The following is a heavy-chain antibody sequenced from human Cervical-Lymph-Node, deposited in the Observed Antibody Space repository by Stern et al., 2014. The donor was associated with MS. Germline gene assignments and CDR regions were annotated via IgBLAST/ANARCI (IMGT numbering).Heavy chain of an antibody. CDR3: ARDSLELRQLYYYGMDV. Sequence: QLVQSGAEVKKPGSSVKVSCKASGGTFSSYAISWVRQAPGQGLEWMGGIIPIFGIANYAQKFQGRVTITADKSTSTAYMELSSLRSEDTAVYYCARDSLELRQLYYYGMDVWGQGTTVTVSS. CDR2: IIPIFGIA. CDR1: GGTFSSYA. J-gene: IGHJ6*02. D-gene: IGHD1-7*01. V-gene: IGHV1-69*17.